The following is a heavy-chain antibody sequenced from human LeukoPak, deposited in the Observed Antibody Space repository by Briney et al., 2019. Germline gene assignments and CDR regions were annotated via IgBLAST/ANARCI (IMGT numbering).Heavy chain of an antibody. V-gene: IGHV1-69*02. Sequence: SVKVSCKASGGTFSSYTISWVRQAPGQGLEWMGRIIPILGIANYAQKFQGRVTITTDESTSTAYMELSSLRSEDTAVYYCANAGKYYYDSSGPWGQGTLVTVSS. CDR1: GGTFSSYT. D-gene: IGHD3-22*01. CDR3: ANAGKYYYDSSGP. CDR2: IIPILGIA. J-gene: IGHJ5*02.